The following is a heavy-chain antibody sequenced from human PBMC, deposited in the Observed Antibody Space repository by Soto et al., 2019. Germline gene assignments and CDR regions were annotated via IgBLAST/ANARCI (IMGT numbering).Heavy chain of an antibody. V-gene: IGHV2-70*01. D-gene: IGHD6-13*01. J-gene: IGHJ4*02. CDR2: IDWDDDK. CDR1: GFSLSTSGMC. Sequence: GSGPTLVNPTQTLTLTCTFSGFSLSTSGMCVSSIRQPPGKALEWLALIDWDDDKYYSTSLKTRLTISTDTSKNQVVLTMTNMAPVATPFFYCEGIHRGRRTWYFLDYGAQGTLVPASP. CDR3: EGIHRGRRTWYFLDY.